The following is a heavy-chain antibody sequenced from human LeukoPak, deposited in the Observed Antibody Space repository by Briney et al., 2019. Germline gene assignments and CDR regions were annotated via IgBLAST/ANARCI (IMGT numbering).Heavy chain of an antibody. D-gene: IGHD1-1*01. J-gene: IGHJ4*02. CDR3: ARDTRGVPLDY. CDR1: GGSLSSYY. Sequence: SETLSLTCTVSGGSLSSYYWSWIRQPPGKGLEWIGYIYYSGSTYYNPSLKSRVTISVDTSKNQFSLKLSSVTAADTAVYYCARDTRGVPLDYWGQGTLVTVSS. CDR2: IYYSGST. V-gene: IGHV4-59*12.